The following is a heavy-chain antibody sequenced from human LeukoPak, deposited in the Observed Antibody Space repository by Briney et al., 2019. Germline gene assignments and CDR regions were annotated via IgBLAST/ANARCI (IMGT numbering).Heavy chain of an antibody. J-gene: IGHJ4*02. CDR3: ARDHDYGDYGLFDY. D-gene: IGHD4-17*01. Sequence: PGGSLRLSCAASGFTFSSYGMHWVRHSPGKGLEWVAVISYDGTNKYYADSVKGRFTISRDNSKNTLYLQMNSLRAEDTAVYYCARDHDYGDYGLFDYWGQGTLVTVSS. CDR2: ISYDGTNK. V-gene: IGHV3-30*03. CDR1: GFTFSSYG.